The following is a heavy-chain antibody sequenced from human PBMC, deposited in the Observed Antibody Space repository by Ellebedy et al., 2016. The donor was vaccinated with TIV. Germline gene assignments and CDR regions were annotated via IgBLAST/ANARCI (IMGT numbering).Heavy chain of an antibody. J-gene: IGHJ4*02. CDR3: ATDNYGTINH. Sequence: GGSLRLXXAASTSPTVFSDHWMHWVRHAPGKGLLWASLIISDGRSTDYADSVKGRFTISRYHTTNTLHLQMNSLRIEYTSVYYCATDNYGTINHWGQGTLVTISS. CDR1: TSPTVFSDHW. D-gene: IGHD3-16*01. V-gene: IGHV3-74*01. CDR2: IISDGRST.